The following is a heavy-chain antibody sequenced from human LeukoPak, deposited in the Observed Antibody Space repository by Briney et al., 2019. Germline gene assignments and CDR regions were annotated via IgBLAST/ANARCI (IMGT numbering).Heavy chain of an antibody. CDR2: ISSSSSYI. Sequence: GGSLRLSCAASGFTFSSYSMNWVRQAPGKGLEWVSSISSSSSYIYYADSVKGRFTISRDNSKNTLYLQMNSLRAEDTAVYYCAKDRSTYYYDSSASLDYWGQGTLVTVSS. J-gene: IGHJ4*02. D-gene: IGHD3-22*01. CDR3: AKDRSTYYYDSSASLDY. V-gene: IGHV3-21*01. CDR1: GFTFSSYS.